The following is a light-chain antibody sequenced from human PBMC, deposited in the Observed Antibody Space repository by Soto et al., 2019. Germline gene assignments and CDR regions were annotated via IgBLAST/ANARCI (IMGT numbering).Light chain of an antibody. CDR2: GAF. J-gene: IGKJ1*01. CDR1: QSIPNNN. CDR3: QQYHSSPWT. Sequence: EIVLTQSPGTLSLSPGESATLSCRASQSIPNNNLAWYQQKPGQAPRLLFYGAFNRASGIPDRFSGSGSGTDFTLTISRVEPVDFAVYSCQQYHSSPWTFGQGTKAAI. V-gene: IGKV3-20*01.